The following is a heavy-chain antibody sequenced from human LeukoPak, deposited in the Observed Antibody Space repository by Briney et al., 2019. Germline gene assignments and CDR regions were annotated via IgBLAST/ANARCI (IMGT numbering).Heavy chain of an antibody. CDR1: GFTFSDYS. CDR3: AKPRDSSGWPGFDY. V-gene: IGHV3-30*18. J-gene: IGHJ4*02. CDR2: ISYDGSNK. Sequence: PGGSLRLSCAASGFTFSDYSMNWVRQAPGKGLEWVAVISYDGSNKYYADSVKGRFTISRDNSKNTLYLQMNSLRAEDTAVYYCAKPRDSSGWPGFDYWGQGTLVTVSS. D-gene: IGHD6-19*01.